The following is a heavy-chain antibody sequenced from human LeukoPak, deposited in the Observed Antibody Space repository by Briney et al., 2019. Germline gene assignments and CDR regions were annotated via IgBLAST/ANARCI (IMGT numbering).Heavy chain of an antibody. Sequence: GGSLRLSCAASGFSFSYYWMSWVRQPPGKGLEWVANIKQDGSEKYYVDSVKGRFTNSRDNAKKSLYLQMNSLRAEDTAVYYCARDAEVGTLFGVLSRYNWFDPWGQGALVTVSS. CDR1: GFSFSYYW. CDR2: IKQDGSEK. J-gene: IGHJ5*02. D-gene: IGHD3-3*01. V-gene: IGHV3-7*01. CDR3: ARDAEVGTLFGVLSRYNWFDP.